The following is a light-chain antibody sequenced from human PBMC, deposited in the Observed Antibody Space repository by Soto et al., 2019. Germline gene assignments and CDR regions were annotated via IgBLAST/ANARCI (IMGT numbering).Light chain of an antibody. J-gene: IGKJ3*01. CDR1: QGISSY. Sequence: DLQMTQSPSSLSASIGDRVTITCRASQGISSYLNWYQQKPGKVPKLLIYAASTLQSEFPSRFSGSGSGTDFTLTISSLQPEDVATYYCQKYDSAPFTFGPGTKVDIK. V-gene: IGKV1-27*01. CDR3: QKYDSAPFT. CDR2: AAS.